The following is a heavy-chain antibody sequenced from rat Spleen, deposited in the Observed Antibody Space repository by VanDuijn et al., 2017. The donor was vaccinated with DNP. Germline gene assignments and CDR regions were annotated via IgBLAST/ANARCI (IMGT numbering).Heavy chain of an antibody. D-gene: IGHD1-12*01. CDR1: GFSLTDYS. Sequence: VQLKESGPGLVQPSQTLSLTCTVPGFSLTDYSVHWVRQPQGKGLEWRGVMWSGGSTAYNSALKSRLSISRETSKSQVFLKINSLQTEDTAIYYCTRTILGYFDYWGQGVMVTVSS. J-gene: IGHJ2*01. CDR2: MWSGGST. V-gene: IGHV2S63*01. CDR3: TRTILGYFDY.